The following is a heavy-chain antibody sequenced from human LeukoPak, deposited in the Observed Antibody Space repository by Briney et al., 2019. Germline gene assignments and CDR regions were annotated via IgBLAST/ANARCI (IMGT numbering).Heavy chain of an antibody. J-gene: IGHJ3*02. D-gene: IGHD5-24*01. Sequence: SETLSLTCTVSGGSISSYYWSWIRQPPGKGLEWIGYIYYSGSTNSNPSLKSRVTISVDTSKNRFSLKVRSVTAADTAVYYCASTSNYAFNIWGQGTMVTVSS. CDR1: GGSISSYY. CDR3: ASTSNYAFNI. CDR2: IYYSGST. V-gene: IGHV4-59*08.